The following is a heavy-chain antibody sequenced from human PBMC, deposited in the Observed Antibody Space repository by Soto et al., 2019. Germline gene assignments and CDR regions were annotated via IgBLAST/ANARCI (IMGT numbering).Heavy chain of an antibody. J-gene: IGHJ6*02. CDR2: IIPIFGTA. V-gene: IGHV1-69*12. CDR1: GGTFNSYA. Sequence: QVQLVQSGAEVKKPGSSVKVSCKASGGTFNSYAINWVRQAPGQGLEWMGGIIPIFGTANYAQKFQGRVTITADESTSTAYMELSSLRSEDTAGYYGAYYHDRSGYYPYYYYGMDVWGQGTTVTVS. CDR3: AYYHDRSGYYPYYYYGMDV. D-gene: IGHD3-22*01.